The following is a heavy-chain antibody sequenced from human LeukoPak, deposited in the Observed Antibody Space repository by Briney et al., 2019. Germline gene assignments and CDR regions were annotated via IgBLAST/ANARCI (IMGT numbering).Heavy chain of an antibody. D-gene: IGHD3-22*01. CDR3: AKEAEDDSSGYYHDTNFGMDV. Sequence: GGSLRLSCAASGFTFSSYGMHWVRQAPGKGLEWVAVISYDGSNKYYADSVKGRFTISRDNSKNTLYLQMNSLRAEDTAVYYCAKEAEDDSSGYYHDTNFGMDVWGQGTTVTVSS. CDR2: ISYDGSNK. J-gene: IGHJ6*02. V-gene: IGHV3-30*18. CDR1: GFTFSSYG.